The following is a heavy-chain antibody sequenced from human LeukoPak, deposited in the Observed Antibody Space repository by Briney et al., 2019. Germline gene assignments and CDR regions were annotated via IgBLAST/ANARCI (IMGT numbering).Heavy chain of an antibody. Sequence: SETLSLTCTVSGGSISSSSYYWGWIRQPPGKGLEWIGYIYYSGSTNYNPSLKSRVTISVDTSKNQFSLKLSSVTAADTAVYYCAREATVTTPNYYYYMDVWGKGTTVTVPS. V-gene: IGHV4-61*01. J-gene: IGHJ6*03. D-gene: IGHD4-17*01. CDR2: IYYSGST. CDR1: GGSISSSSYY. CDR3: AREATVTTPNYYYYMDV.